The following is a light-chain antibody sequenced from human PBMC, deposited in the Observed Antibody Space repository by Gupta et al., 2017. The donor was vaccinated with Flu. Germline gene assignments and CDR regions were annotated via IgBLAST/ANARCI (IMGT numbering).Light chain of an antibody. CDR3: AAWDDSLNGYV. CDR1: SSNIGSNT. J-gene: IGLJ1*01. CDR2: SNN. Sequence: QSVLPHPPSASGTPGQLVTISCSGSSSNIGSNTVNWYQQLPGTAPKLLIYSNNQRPSGVPDRFSGSKSGTSASLAISGLQSEDEADYYCAAWDDSLNGYVFGTGTKVTVL. V-gene: IGLV1-44*01.